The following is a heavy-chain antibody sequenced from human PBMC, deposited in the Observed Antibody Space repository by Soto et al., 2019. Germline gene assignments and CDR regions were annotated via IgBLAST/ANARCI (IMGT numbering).Heavy chain of an antibody. CDR3: ARVYYYDSSGYYYWFDP. V-gene: IGHV4-30-2*01. CDR2: IYHSGST. D-gene: IGHD3-22*01. Sequence: SETLSITCAVSGGSISSGGYSWSWIRQPPGKGLEWIGYIYHSGSTYYNPSLKSRVTISVDRSKNQFSLKLSSVTAADTAVYYCARVYYYDSSGYYYWFDPWGQGTLVTVSS. CDR1: GGSISSGGYS. J-gene: IGHJ5*02.